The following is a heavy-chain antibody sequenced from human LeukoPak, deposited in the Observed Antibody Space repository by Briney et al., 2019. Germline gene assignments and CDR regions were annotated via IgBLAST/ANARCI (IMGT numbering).Heavy chain of an antibody. V-gene: IGHV4-34*01. D-gene: IGHD6-13*01. Sequence: SETLSLTCAVYGGSFSGYYWSWIRQPPGKGLEWIGEINHSGSTNYNPSVKSRVTIPVDTSKNQFSLKLSSVTAADTAVYYCARDPPRRIAAAGTANFDYWGQGTLVTVSS. CDR3: ARDPPRRIAAAGTANFDY. CDR1: GGSFSGYY. CDR2: INHSGST. J-gene: IGHJ4*02.